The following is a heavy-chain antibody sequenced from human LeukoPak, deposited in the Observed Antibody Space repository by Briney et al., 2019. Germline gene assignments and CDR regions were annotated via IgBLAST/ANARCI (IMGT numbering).Heavy chain of an antibody. CDR2: IHHSGSA. J-gene: IGHJ5*02. V-gene: IGHV4-34*01. CDR3: ARPLTPGSYDH. Sequence: SETLSLTCAVYGGSFSGYYWSWIRQPPGKGLEWIGSIHHSGSAYSSPSLKSRVTISADTSKKQFFLKLTSMTAADTAIYYCARPLTPGSYDHWGQGTLVTVSS. CDR1: GGSFSGYY. D-gene: IGHD1-26*01.